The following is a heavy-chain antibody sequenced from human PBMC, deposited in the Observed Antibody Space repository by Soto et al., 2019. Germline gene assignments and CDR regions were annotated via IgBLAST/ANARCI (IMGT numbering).Heavy chain of an antibody. CDR1: GFTFNIYT. D-gene: IGHD4-4*01. CDR3: ARDRTTGLYSNDAFDI. V-gene: IGHV3-21*06. J-gene: IGHJ3*02. Sequence: GGSLRLSCAASGFTFNIYTMNWVRQAPGKGLEWVSSISSGSTYISYADSVKGRFIISRDNAKNSLYLQMISLGVEDTAVYYCARDRTTGLYSNDAFDIWGQGTMVTVSS. CDR2: ISSGSTYI.